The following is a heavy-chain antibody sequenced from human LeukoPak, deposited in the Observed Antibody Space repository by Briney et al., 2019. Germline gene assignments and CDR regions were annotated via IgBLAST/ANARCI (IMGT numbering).Heavy chain of an antibody. J-gene: IGHJ6*03. D-gene: IGHD2-2*01. V-gene: IGHV4-38-2*02. Sequence: SETLSLTCSVSGYSISSGYYWGWIRQSPGKGLEWIGEINHSGSTNYNPSLKSRVTISVDTSKNQFSLKLSSVTAADTAVYYCARHIYCSSTSCSYYYMDVWGKGTTVTVSS. CDR2: INHSGST. CDR3: ARHIYCSSTSCSYYYMDV. CDR1: GYSISSGYY.